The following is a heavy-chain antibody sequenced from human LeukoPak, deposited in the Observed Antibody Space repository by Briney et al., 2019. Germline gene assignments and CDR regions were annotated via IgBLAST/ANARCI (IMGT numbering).Heavy chain of an antibody. CDR2: ISYDGSNK. CDR1: GFTFSSYA. CDR3: ARDSLGDPTYYFDY. J-gene: IGHJ4*02. Sequence: PGGSLRLSCAASGFTFSSYAMHWVRQAPGKGLEWVAVISYDGSNKNYADSVKGRFTISRDNSKNTLHLQMNSLRAEDTAVYYCARDSLGDPTYYFDYWGQGTLVTVSS. D-gene: IGHD3-10*01. V-gene: IGHV3-30*04.